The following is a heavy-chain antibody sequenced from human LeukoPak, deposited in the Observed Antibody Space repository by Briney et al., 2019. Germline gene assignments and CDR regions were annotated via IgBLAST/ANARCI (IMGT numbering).Heavy chain of an antibody. V-gene: IGHV3-13*01. CDR3: ARGGCSGGSCQVAFDI. CDR2: IGTAGDT. Sequence: GGSLRLSCAASGFTFSSYDMHWVRQATGKGLEWVSAIGTAGDTYYPGSVKGRFTSSRENAKNSLYLQMNSLRAGDTAVYYCARGGCSGGSCQVAFDIWGQGTMVTVSS. CDR1: GFTFSSYD. D-gene: IGHD2-15*01. J-gene: IGHJ3*02.